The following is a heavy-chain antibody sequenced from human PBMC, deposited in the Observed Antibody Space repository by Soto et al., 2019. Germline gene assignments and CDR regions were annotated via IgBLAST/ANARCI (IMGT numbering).Heavy chain of an antibody. D-gene: IGHD2-2*02. CDR1: GYTFTSYG. V-gene: IGHV1-18*04. Sequence: ASVKVSCKASGYTFTSYGISWVRQAPGQGLEWMGWISAYNGNTNYAQKLQGRVTMTTDTSTSTAYMELRSLRSDDTAVYYCARDHCSTTSCYTAVDYWGQGTLVTVSS. J-gene: IGHJ4*02. CDR3: ARDHCSTTSCYTAVDY. CDR2: ISAYNGNT.